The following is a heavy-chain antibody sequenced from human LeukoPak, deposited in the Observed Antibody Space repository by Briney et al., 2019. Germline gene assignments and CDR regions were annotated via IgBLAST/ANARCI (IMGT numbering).Heavy chain of an antibody. CDR2: INHSGST. D-gene: IGHD3-22*01. CDR1: GGSFSGYY. Sequence: SETLSLTCAVYGGSFSGYYWSWIRQPPGKGLEWIGEINHSGSTNYNPSLKSRVTISVDTSKNQFSLKQSSVTAADTAVYYCARGGWGYDSSGYSPRYYFDYWGQGTLVTVSS. J-gene: IGHJ4*02. V-gene: IGHV4-34*01. CDR3: ARGGWGYDSSGYSPRYYFDY.